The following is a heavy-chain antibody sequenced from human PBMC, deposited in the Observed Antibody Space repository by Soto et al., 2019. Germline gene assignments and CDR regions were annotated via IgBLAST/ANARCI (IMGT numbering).Heavy chain of an antibody. Sequence: QVQLVQSGAEVKKPGASVKVSCKASGYTFTSYYMHWVRQAPGQGLEWMGIINPSGGSTSYAQKFQGRVTMTRDTYTSTVYMELSRLRSEDTAVYYCARDDSSGYGVDPWGQGTLVTVSS. CDR3: ARDDSSGYGVDP. CDR2: INPSGGST. J-gene: IGHJ5*02. D-gene: IGHD3-22*01. CDR1: GYTFTSYY. V-gene: IGHV1-46*01.